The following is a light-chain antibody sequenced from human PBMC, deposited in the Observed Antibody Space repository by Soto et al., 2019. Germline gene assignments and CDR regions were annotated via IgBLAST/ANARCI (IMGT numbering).Light chain of an antibody. CDR3: QQSYSTWT. V-gene: IGKV1-39*01. Sequence: DIQMTQSPSSLSASIGDRVTITCRASQGISTYLNWYQQKPGKAPKLLINGASSLQSGVPSRFRGSGSGTDFTLTISSLQPEDSATYYCQQSYSTWTFGQGTKLEIK. CDR2: GAS. J-gene: IGKJ1*01. CDR1: QGISTY.